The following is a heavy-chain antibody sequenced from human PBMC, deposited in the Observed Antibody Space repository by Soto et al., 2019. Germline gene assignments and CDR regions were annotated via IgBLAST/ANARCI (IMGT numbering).Heavy chain of an antibody. D-gene: IGHD6-13*01. J-gene: IGHJ4*02. CDR1: GGSFSGYY. Sequence: QVQLQQWGAGLLKPSETLSLTCAVYGGSFSGYYWSWIRQPPGKGLEWIGEINHSGSTNYNPSLKSRVTISVDTSKNQFSLKLSSVTAADTAVYYCARGVPDSNTWTLEGDYWGQGTLVTVSS. CDR2: INHSGST. V-gene: IGHV4-34*01. CDR3: ARGVPDSNTWTLEGDY.